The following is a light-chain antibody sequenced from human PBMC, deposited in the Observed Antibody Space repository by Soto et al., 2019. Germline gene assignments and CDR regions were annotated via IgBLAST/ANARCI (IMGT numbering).Light chain of an antibody. CDR3: QHYNSYSSWT. Sequence: DIQMTQSTSTLSASVGDRVTITCRASQSVSTWLAWYQQKPGKAPKLLIYDASSLESGVPSRFSGSGSGTEFTLTISSLQPDDFATYYCQHYNSYSSWTFGQGTKVEI. J-gene: IGKJ1*01. V-gene: IGKV1-5*01. CDR1: QSVSTW. CDR2: DAS.